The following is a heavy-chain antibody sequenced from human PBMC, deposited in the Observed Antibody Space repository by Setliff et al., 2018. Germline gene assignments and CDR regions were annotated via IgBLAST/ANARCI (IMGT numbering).Heavy chain of an antibody. CDR2: IYPGDSDT. CDR3: ARGYDSGGWNY. J-gene: IGHJ4*02. CDR1: GYIFTTHW. Sequence: GESLKISCRASGYIFTTHWIGWVRQMPGKGLEWMGIIYPGDSDTRYSPSLQGQVTFSADRSISTAHLQWDSLKASDTAMYYCARGYDSGGWNYWGQGTLVTVSS. V-gene: IGHV5-51*01. D-gene: IGHD3-22*01.